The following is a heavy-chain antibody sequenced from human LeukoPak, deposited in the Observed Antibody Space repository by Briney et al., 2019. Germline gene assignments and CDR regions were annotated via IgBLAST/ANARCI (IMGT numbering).Heavy chain of an antibody. CDR1: GFTFSSYS. J-gene: IGHJ4*02. Sequence: GGSLRLSCAASGFTFSSYSMNWVRQAPGKGLEWVSYISSSSSTIYYADSVKGRFTISRDNAKNSLYLQMNSLRDEDTAVYYCAKDKGYSSSWDFDYWGQGTLVTVSS. CDR3: AKDKGYSSSWDFDY. D-gene: IGHD6-13*01. V-gene: IGHV3-48*02. CDR2: ISSSSSTI.